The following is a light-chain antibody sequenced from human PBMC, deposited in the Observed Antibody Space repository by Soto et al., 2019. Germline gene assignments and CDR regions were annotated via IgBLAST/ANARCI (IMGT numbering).Light chain of an antibody. J-gene: IGLJ1*01. CDR1: SSDIGAYNY. CDR3: FSFTTDWTHV. Sequence: QSVLTQPASVSGSPGQSITISCTGSSSDIGAYNYVSWFQQYPGKAPKLIISEVSNRPSGVSNRFSGSKSGTAASLTTSGLQTEDEADYFCFSFTTDWTHVFGTGTKLTVL. CDR2: EVS. V-gene: IGLV2-14*01.